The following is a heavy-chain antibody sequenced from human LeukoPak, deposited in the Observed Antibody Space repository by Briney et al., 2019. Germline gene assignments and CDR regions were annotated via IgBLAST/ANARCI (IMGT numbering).Heavy chain of an antibody. CDR1: GGTFSSYA. D-gene: IGHD3-22*01. J-gene: IGHJ2*01. Sequence: SVTVSCTASGGTFSSYAISWVRQAPGQGLEWMGGIIPIFGTANYAQKFQGRVTITADESTSTAYMELSSLRSEDTAVYYCARILYYYDSSGPGEYWYFDLWGRGTLVTVSS. CDR3: ARILYYYDSSGPGEYWYFDL. V-gene: IGHV1-69*13. CDR2: IIPIFGTA.